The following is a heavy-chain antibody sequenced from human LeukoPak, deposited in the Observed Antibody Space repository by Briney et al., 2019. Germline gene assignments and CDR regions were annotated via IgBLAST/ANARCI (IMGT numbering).Heavy chain of an antibody. V-gene: IGHV5-51*01. J-gene: IGHJ4*02. CDR2: IYPADSDT. CDR1: GCSFTSHW. CDR3: ARHESVATVH. Sequence: GESLKISFKGSGCSFTSHWIGWVRPMPGKGLEWMGIIYPADSDTRYSPSFQGQVTISADKSISTAYLQWSSLKASDTAMYYCARHESVATVHWGQGTLVTVSS. D-gene: IGHD5-12*01.